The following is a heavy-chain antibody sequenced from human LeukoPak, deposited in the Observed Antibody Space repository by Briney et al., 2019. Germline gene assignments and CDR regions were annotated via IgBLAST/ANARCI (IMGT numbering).Heavy chain of an antibody. CDR1: GGSISSYY. Sequence: PSETLSLTCTVSGGSISSYYWSWIRQPPGKGLEWIGYIYYSGSTNYNPSLKSRVTISVDTSKNQFSLKLSSATAADTAVYYCVRLDYSNFFDYWGQGNLVTVSS. J-gene: IGHJ4*02. D-gene: IGHD4-11*01. V-gene: IGHV4-59*12. CDR3: VRLDYSNFFDY. CDR2: IYYSGST.